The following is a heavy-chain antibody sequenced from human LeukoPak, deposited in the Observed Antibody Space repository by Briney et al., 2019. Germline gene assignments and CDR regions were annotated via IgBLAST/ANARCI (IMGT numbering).Heavy chain of an antibody. V-gene: IGHV4-59*08. J-gene: IGHJ5*02. CDR1: GGSISSSY. CDR3: VARPLTALRAWFHP. Sequence: PSETLSLTCTVSGGSISSSYWGWIRQPPGKGLEWIVTVYDSGNTKYNPSLESRVTMSVDTSKNQFSLKLTSVTAADTAVYYCVARPLTALRAWFHPWGQGILVTVSS. CDR2: VYDSGNT. D-gene: IGHD4/OR15-4a*01.